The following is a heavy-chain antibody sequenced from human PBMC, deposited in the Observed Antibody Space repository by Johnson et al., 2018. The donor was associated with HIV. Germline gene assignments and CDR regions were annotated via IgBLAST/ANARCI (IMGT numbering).Heavy chain of an antibody. CDR3: TRQSFLAVAGIYDAFDI. D-gene: IGHD6-19*01. J-gene: IGHJ3*02. V-gene: IGHV3-30*03. CDR1: GFTVINNY. CDR2: ISYDGSKK. Sequence: VQLVESGGGVVQPGRSLRVSCAPSGFTVINNYMSLVRQAPGKGLEWVAAISYDGSKKYYADSVKGRFTISRDDSKNTLYLEMNSLRFEDTAVYYCTRQSFLAVAGIYDAFDIWGQGTMVTVSS.